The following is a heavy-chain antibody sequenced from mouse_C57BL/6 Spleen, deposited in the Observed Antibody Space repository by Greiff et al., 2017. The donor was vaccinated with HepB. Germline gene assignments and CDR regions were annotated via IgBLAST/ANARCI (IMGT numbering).Heavy chain of an antibody. CDR1: GYTFTSYW. J-gene: IGHJ4*01. CDR3: ATPITTVVAYYYAMDY. V-gene: IGHV1-53*01. CDR2: INPSNGGT. Sequence: QVKLQQPGTELVKPGASVKLSCKASGYTFTSYWMHWVKQRPGQGLEWIGNINPSNGGTNYNEKFKSKATLTVDKSSSTAYMQLSSLTSEDSAVYYCATPITTVVAYYYAMDYWGQGTSVTVSS. D-gene: IGHD1-1*01.